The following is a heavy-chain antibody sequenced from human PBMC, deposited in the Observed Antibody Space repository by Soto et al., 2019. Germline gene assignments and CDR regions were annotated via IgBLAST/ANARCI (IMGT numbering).Heavy chain of an antibody. Sequence: EVQLVESGGGLVQPGGSLRLSCAASGFSVSSQYMSWVRQAPGKGLEWVSLIWSDGSTSYADSVKGRFTISRDNSKNTLYLQMNSLRVEDMAVYYCARDGRYSGSDRGWFDPWGQGTLVTVSS. CDR1: GFSVSSQY. V-gene: IGHV3-66*01. J-gene: IGHJ5*02. CDR3: ARDGRYSGSDRGWFDP. CDR2: IWSDGST. D-gene: IGHD5-12*01.